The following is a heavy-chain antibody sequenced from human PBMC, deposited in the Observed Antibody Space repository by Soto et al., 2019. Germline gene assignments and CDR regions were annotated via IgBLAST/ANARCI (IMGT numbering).Heavy chain of an antibody. V-gene: IGHV3-21*01. CDR3: ARSDCTSTSCYVVWFDP. J-gene: IGHJ5*02. CDR1: GFSFSNYG. D-gene: IGHD2-2*01. Sequence: EVQLVESGGGLVKPGGSLRLSCAASGFSFSNYGMNWVRQAPGKGLEWVSSISSSSSYISYADSVKGRFTISRDNGKNSVYLQMNSLRAEDTAVYYCARSDCTSTSCYVVWFDPWGQGTLVTVSS. CDR2: ISSSSSYI.